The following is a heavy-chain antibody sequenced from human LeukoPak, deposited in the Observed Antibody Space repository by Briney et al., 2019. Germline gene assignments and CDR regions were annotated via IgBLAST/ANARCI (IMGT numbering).Heavy chain of an antibody. CDR2: INSDGSST. D-gene: IGHD2-21*02. Sequence: PGGSLRLSCAASGFTFSDYWMHWVRQTPGKGLVWVSRINSDGSSTSYADSVKGRFTISRDNAKNTLYLQMNSLRAEDTAVYYCASQFPYCGGDCYSDYWGQGTLVTVSS. CDR1: GFTFSDYW. J-gene: IGHJ4*02. CDR3: ASQFPYCGGDCYSDY. V-gene: IGHV3-74*01.